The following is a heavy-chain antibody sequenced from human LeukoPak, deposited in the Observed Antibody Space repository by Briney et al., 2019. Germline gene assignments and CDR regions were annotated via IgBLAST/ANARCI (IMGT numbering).Heavy chain of an antibody. J-gene: IGHJ4*02. CDR1: VCRFTVYY. CDR3: ATLYGDYVTSDY. CDR2: INPNSGGT. D-gene: IGHD4-17*01. Sequence: ASVTVSCKASVCRFTVYYMHWVRQAPGKGLDWMGWINPNSGGTHYAQKFLDRVTMTRDTSISTAYMELSRLTSDDTALYYCATLYGDYVTSDYWGQGTLVTVSS. V-gene: IGHV1-2*02.